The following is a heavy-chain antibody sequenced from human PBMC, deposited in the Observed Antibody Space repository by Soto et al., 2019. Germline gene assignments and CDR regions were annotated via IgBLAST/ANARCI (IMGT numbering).Heavy chain of an antibody. CDR1: GFTFSSYA. J-gene: IGHJ4*02. CDR2: ISGSGGST. D-gene: IGHD6-19*01. CDR3: AKGYSSGWYSGYYFDY. V-gene: IGHV3-23*01. Sequence: GGSLRLSCAASGFTFSSYAMSWVRQAPGKGLEWVSAISGSGGSTYYADSVKGRFTISRDNSKNTLYLQMNSLRAEDTAVYYCAKGYSSGWYSGYYFDYWGQGTLVTVYS.